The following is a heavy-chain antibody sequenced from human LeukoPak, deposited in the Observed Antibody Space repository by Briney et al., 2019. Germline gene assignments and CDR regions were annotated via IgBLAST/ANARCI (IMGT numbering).Heavy chain of an antibody. CDR1: GFTFSNYW. Sequence: GGSPRLSCAASGFTFSNYWMSWVRQAPGKGLEWVANIKQEGSEKDYVDSVKGRFTISRDNAKNSLYLQMNSLRAEDTAVYYCAREPPGGYSSSWYLTTYFQHWGQGTLVTVSS. J-gene: IGHJ1*01. D-gene: IGHD6-13*01. V-gene: IGHV3-7*01. CDR2: IKQEGSEK. CDR3: AREPPGGYSSSWYLTTYFQH.